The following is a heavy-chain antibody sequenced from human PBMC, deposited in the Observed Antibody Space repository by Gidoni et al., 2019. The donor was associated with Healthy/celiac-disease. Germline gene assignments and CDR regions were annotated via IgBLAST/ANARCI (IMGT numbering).Heavy chain of an antibody. CDR3: AKVGVPYYYDSSGYYGKYWFDP. CDR2: ISGSGGST. Sequence: EVQLLESGGGLVQPGGSLRLSCAASGFTFSSYAMSWVRQAPGKGLEWVSAISGSGGSTYYADSVKGRFTISRDNSKNTLYLQMNSLRAEDTAVYYCAKVGVPYYYDSSGYYGKYWFDPWGQGTLVTVSS. D-gene: IGHD3-22*01. J-gene: IGHJ5*02. V-gene: IGHV3-23*01. CDR1: GFTFSSYA.